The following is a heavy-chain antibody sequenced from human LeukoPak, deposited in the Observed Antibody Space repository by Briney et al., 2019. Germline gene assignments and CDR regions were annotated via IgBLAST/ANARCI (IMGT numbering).Heavy chain of an antibody. Sequence: GGSLRLSCAASGFTFNSNWMSWVRQAPGKGLEWVANINQGGSEKYCVDSVKGRFTISRDNAKNSLYLQMNSLRAEDTAVYYCARVVPSMSLDPWGQGTLVTVSS. V-gene: IGHV3-7*01. CDR1: GFTFNSNW. J-gene: IGHJ5*02. CDR3: ARVVPSMSLDP. D-gene: IGHD2/OR15-2a*01. CDR2: INQGGSEK.